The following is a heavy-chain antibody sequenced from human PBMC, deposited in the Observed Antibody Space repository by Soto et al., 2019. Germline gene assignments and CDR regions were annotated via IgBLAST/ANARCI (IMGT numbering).Heavy chain of an antibody. D-gene: IGHD5-12*01. Sequence: GGSLRLSCAASGFTFSSYAMHWVRQAPGKGLEWVAVISYDGSNKYYADSVKGRFTISRDNSKNTLYLQMNSLRAEDTAVYYCARDSEEMATIGYFDYWGQGTLVTVSS. CDR2: ISYDGSNK. V-gene: IGHV3-30-3*01. CDR3: ARDSEEMATIGYFDY. CDR1: GFTFSSYA. J-gene: IGHJ4*02.